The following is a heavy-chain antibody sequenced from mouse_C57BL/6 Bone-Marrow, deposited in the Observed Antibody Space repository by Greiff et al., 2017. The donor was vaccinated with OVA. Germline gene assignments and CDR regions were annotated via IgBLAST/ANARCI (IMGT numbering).Heavy chain of an antibody. J-gene: IGHJ3*01. CDR1: GFTFSNYW. CDR3: TAGGFAY. V-gene: IGHV6-3*01. Sequence: EVQRVESGGGLVQPGGSMKLSCVASGFTFSNYWMNWVRQSPEKGLEWVAQFRLKSDNFATHYAESVKGRFTISRDESKSSVYLQMNNLRAEDTGIYYCTAGGFAYWGQGTLVTVSA. CDR2: FRLKSDNFAT.